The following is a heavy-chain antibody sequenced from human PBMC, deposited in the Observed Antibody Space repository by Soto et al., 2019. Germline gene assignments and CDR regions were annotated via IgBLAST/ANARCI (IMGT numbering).Heavy chain of an antibody. J-gene: IGHJ5*02. CDR1: GFTFSTYA. Sequence: QVHLVESGGGVVQPGRSLRLSCAASGFTFSTYAMHWVRQAPGKGLEWVATISDDGTNKYYADSVKGRFTISRDNSKDKLDLQMNSLRADDTAVYYCPREGHGDWFDPWGQGTLVTVSS. D-gene: IGHD3-10*01. V-gene: IGHV3-30-3*01. CDR3: PREGHGDWFDP. CDR2: ISDDGTNK.